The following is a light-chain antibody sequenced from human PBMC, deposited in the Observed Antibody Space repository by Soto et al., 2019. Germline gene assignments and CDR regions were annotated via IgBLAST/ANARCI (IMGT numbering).Light chain of an antibody. CDR2: GAS. Sequence: EIVLTQSPGTLSLSPGERATLSCRASQSVSTSYLAWYQQKTGQAPRLLIYGASSRATGIPDRFSGSGSGADFTLTISRLEPEDFGLYYCQQYGSVPLTFGGGTKVEIK. J-gene: IGKJ4*01. CDR3: QQYGSVPLT. CDR1: QSVSTSY. V-gene: IGKV3-20*01.